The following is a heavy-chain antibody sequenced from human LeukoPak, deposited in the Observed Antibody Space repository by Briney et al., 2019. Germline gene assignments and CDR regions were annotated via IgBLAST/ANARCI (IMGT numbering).Heavy chain of an antibody. Sequence: ASVKVSCKVSGYTLTELSMHWVRQATGQGLEWMGWVNPNSGNTGYAQKFQGRVTMTRNTSISTAYMELSSLRSEDTAVYYCARGSPLVGDAFDIWGQGTMVTVSS. CDR2: VNPNSGNT. CDR1: GYTLTELS. CDR3: ARGSPLVGDAFDI. D-gene: IGHD2-15*01. J-gene: IGHJ3*02. V-gene: IGHV1-8*01.